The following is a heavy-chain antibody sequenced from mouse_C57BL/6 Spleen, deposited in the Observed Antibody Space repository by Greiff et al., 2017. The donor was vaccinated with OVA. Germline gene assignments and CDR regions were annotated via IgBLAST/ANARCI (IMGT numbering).Heavy chain of an antibody. D-gene: IGHD2-1*01. V-gene: IGHV14-1*01. CDR3: TTPLLSWFAY. Sequence: EVQLQQSGAELVRPGASVKLSCTASGFNLTDYYMHWVKQRPEQGLEWIGRIDPGDGDTDYAPKFKGKATMTADTSSNTAYLQLSSLTSEDTAVYYGTTPLLSWFAYWGQGTLVTVSA. CDR2: IDPGDGDT. CDR1: GFNLTDYY. J-gene: IGHJ3*01.